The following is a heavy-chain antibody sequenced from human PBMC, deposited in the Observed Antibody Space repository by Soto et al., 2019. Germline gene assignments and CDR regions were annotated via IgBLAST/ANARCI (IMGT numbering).Heavy chain of an antibody. V-gene: IGHV3-9*01. D-gene: IGHD4-17*01. CDR1: GFTFDDYA. Sequence: GGSLRLSCAASGFTFDDYAMHWVRQAPGKGLEWVSGISWNSGSIGYADSVKGRFTISRDNAKNSLYLQMNSLRAEDTALYYCAKDIDYGDSSNSFDYWGQGTLVTVSS. J-gene: IGHJ4*02. CDR3: AKDIDYGDSSNSFDY. CDR2: ISWNSGSI.